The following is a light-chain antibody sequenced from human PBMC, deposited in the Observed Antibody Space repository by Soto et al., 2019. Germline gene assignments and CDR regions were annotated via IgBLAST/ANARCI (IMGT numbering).Light chain of an antibody. CDR2: GAS. Sequence: EIMLKQSPGTLSLTPGERVTLSCRASQSVSSSYLAWYQQKPGQAPGLLIYGASSRATGIPDRFSGSGSGTDFTLTISRLEPEDFAVYYCQLRRTFGQGTKVDIK. V-gene: IGKV3-20*01. J-gene: IGKJ1*01. CDR3: QLRRT. CDR1: QSVSSSY.